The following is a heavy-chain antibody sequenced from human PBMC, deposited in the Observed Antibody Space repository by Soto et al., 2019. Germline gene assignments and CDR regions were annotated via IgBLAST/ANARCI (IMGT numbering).Heavy chain of an antibody. CDR1: GYSFTRKL. J-gene: IGHJ5*02. V-gene: IGHV5-10-1*01. CDR2: IDPTDSYT. Sequence: PVGSLKISFKSSGYSFTRKLIILVLQMPGKGLEWMWRIDPTDSYTNYSPSFQCHVTISVGKSSSTAYVQWSSLKASDTAMYYCAKTIPTSGSPLSSWFEHWGQGTLVTAPQ. CDR3: AKTIPTSGSPLSSWFEH. D-gene: IGHD1-26*01.